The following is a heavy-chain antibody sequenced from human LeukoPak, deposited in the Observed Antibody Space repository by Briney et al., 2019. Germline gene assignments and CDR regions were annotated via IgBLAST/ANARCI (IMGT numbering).Heavy chain of an antibody. V-gene: IGHV1-69*04. CDR1: GGTFSNFA. D-gene: IGHD2-15*01. CDR2: IIPVLGAP. Sequence: ASVQVSCKASGGTFSNFAFSWVRQAPGQGLEWMGRIIPVLGAPEYAQKFQGRVTITADKPTSTAYMEVNGLTSEDTAIYYCARGGGTNPYAAIYHWGQGTLLRVSS. CDR3: ARGGGTNPYAAIYH. J-gene: IGHJ4*02.